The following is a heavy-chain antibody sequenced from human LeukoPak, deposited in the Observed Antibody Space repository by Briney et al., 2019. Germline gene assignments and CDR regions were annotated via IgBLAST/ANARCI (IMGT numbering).Heavy chain of an antibody. J-gene: IGHJ4*02. Sequence: SETLSLTCTVSGGSISSYYWSWIRQPPGKGLEWIGYIYYSGTTNYNPSLKSRVTISVDTSKNQFSLKLSSVTAADTAVYYCARQGFRFGSSGYPFDYWGQGTLVTVSS. CDR2: IYYSGTT. V-gene: IGHV4-59*08. CDR3: ARQGFRFGSSGYPFDY. CDR1: GGSISSYY. D-gene: IGHD3-22*01.